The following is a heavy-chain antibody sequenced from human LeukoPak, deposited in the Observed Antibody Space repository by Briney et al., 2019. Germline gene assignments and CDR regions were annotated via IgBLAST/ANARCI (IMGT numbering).Heavy chain of an antibody. J-gene: IGHJ4*02. CDR3: ARETAYYDSSGYPNY. CDR1: GFTFSSYG. CDR2: ISYDGSNK. V-gene: IGHV3-30*03. Sequence: PGRSLRLSCAASGFTFSSYGMHWVRQAPGKGLEWVAVISYDGSNKYYADSVKGRFTISRDNSKNTLYLQMNSLRAEDTAVYYCARETAYYDSSGYPNYWGQGTLVTVSS. D-gene: IGHD3-22*01.